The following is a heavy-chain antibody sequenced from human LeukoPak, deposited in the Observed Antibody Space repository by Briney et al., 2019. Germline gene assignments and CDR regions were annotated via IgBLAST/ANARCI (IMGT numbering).Heavy chain of an antibody. CDR3: ANSGYDFRFFEN. CDR2: TRNKANSHTT. D-gene: IGHD5-12*01. V-gene: IGHV3-72*01. J-gene: IGHJ4*02. CDR1: GFTFSDYY. Sequence: GGSLRLSCAASGFTFSDYYMDWVRQAPGKGLEWVARTRNKANSHTTEYAASVKGRFTISRDDSKNSLYLQMNSLKTEDTAVYCCANSGYDFRFFENWGQGTLVTVSS.